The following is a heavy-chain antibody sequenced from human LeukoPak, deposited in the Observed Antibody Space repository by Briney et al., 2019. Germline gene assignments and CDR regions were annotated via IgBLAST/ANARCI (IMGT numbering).Heavy chain of an antibody. J-gene: IGHJ6*03. D-gene: IGHD1-1*01. CDR2: IYPGDSDT. CDR1: GYSFTSYW. Sequence: GEALKISFKGSGYSFTSYWIGWVRQMPGKGVEWMGIIYPGDSDTRYSPSFQGQVTISDEKSISTAYLQCSSLKASDTAMYYCARGSNDDYYYYYMDVWGKGTTVTVSS. CDR3: ARGSNDDYYYYYMDV. V-gene: IGHV5-51*01.